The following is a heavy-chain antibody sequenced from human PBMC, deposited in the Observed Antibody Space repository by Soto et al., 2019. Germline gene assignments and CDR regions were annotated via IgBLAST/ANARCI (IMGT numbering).Heavy chain of an antibody. V-gene: IGHV4-30-4*01. CDR1: GGSISSGDYY. CDR2: IYYSGST. Sequence: QVQLQESGPGLVKPSQTLSLTCTVSGGSISSGDYYWSWIRQPPGKGLEWIGYIYYSGSTYYNPSRTXRXTXSXXTSTNQFSLKLSSVTAADTAVYYCARAQGSGFLVSWGQGTLVTVSS. J-gene: IGHJ4*02. CDR3: ARAQGSGFLVS. D-gene: IGHD3-10*01.